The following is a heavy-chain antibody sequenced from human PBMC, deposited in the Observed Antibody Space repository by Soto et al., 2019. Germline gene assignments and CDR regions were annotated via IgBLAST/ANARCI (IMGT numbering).Heavy chain of an antibody. J-gene: IGHJ5*02. CDR1: GWSFSGYY. CDR3: ARGRSLGFLEWLLTDWFDP. V-gene: IGHV4-34*01. Sequence: SETLSLTCAVYGWSFSGYYWSWIRQPPGKGLEWIGEINHSGSTNYNPSLKSRVTISVDTSKNQFSLKLSSVTAADTAVYYCARGRSLGFLEWLLTDWFDPWGKGTLVTVSS. D-gene: IGHD3-3*01. CDR2: INHSGST.